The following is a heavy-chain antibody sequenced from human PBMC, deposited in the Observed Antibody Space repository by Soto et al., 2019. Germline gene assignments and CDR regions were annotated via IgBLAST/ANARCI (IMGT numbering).Heavy chain of an antibody. CDR2: IRGSGGSI. Sequence: PGGSLRLTCATSRFTYSGYAITWVLKLPGKGLQWVSSIRGSGGSIYYADSVKGRFTMSRDNSKNTLYLQMNSLRDEDTALYFCARDPNGDYIGAFDIWGQGIMVTVSS. CDR3: ARDPNGDYIGAFDI. CDR1: RFTYSGYA. J-gene: IGHJ3*02. D-gene: IGHD4-17*01. V-gene: IGHV3-23*01.